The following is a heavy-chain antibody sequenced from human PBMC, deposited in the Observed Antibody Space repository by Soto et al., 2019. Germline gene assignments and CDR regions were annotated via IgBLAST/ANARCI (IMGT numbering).Heavy chain of an antibody. CDR2: IIPIFGIA. J-gene: IGHJ6*02. V-gene: IGHV1-69*13. CDR1: GVTFSSYA. CDR3: ASKKSQYYDFWSGLYYGMDV. Sequence: SVKVSCKASGVTFSSYAISWVRQAPGQGLEWMGGIIPIFGIANYAQKFQGRVTITADESTSTAYMELSSLRSEDTAVYYCASKKSQYYDFWSGLYYGMDVWGQGTTVTVSS. D-gene: IGHD3-3*01.